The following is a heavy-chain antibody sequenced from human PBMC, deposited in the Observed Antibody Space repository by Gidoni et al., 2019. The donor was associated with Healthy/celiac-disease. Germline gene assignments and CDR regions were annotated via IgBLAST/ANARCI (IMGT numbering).Heavy chain of an antibody. CDR1: GFTFSNAW. Sequence: EVQLVESGGGLVKPGGSLRLSCAASGFTFSNAWMSWVRQAPGKGLEWVGRIKSKTDGGTTDYAAPVKGRFTISRDDSKNTLYLQMNSLKTEDTAVYYCTTDRAGYSAFDIWGQGTMVTVSS. CDR3: TTDRAGYSAFDI. CDR2: IKSKTDGGTT. J-gene: IGHJ3*02. D-gene: IGHD3-22*01. V-gene: IGHV3-15*01.